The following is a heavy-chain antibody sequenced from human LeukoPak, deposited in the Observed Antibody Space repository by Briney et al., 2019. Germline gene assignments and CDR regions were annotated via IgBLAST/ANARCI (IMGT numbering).Heavy chain of an antibody. Sequence: TASETLSLTCTVSGVSISSSNSYWGWIRQPPGKGLEWIGSIYYSGSTYYNPSLKSRVSISVDTSKNQFSLKLSSVTAADAALYYCARGSGYYYVDFDYWGQGTLVTASS. CDR2: IYYSGST. CDR3: ARGSGYYYVDFDY. CDR1: GVSISSSNSY. V-gene: IGHV4-39*01. D-gene: IGHD3-22*01. J-gene: IGHJ4*02.